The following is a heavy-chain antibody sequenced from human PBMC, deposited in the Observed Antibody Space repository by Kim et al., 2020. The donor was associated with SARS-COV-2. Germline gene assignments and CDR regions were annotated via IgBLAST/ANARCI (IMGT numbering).Heavy chain of an antibody. CDR1: GYSFANYW. CDR2: VYPGDSDT. Sequence: GESLKISCQTSGYSFANYWIGWVRQMPGKGLEWMGIVYPGDSDTIYSPSFQGQVTISADESITTAYLQWSSLKASDTAMYHCARQAADRDFDWGQGTLVTVSS. D-gene: IGHD3-3*01. V-gene: IGHV5-51*01. CDR3: ARQAADRDFD. J-gene: IGHJ4*02.